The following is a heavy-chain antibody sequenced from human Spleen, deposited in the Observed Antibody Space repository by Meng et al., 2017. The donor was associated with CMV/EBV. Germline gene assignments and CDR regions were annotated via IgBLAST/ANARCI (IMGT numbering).Heavy chain of an antibody. CDR3: ASQGPYCSSTSCRGYWFDP. D-gene: IGHD2-2*01. V-gene: IGHV1-2*02. CDR1: GYTFTSYY. J-gene: IGHJ5*02. CDR2: INPNSGGT. Sequence: ASVKVSCKASGYTFTSYYMHWVRQAPGQGLERMGWINPNSGGTNYAQKFQGRVTMTRDTSISTAYMELSRLRSDDTAVYYCASQGPYCSSTSCRGYWFDPWGQGTLVTVSS.